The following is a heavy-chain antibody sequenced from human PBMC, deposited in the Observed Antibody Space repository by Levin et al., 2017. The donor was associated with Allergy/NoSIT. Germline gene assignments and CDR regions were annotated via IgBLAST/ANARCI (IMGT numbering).Heavy chain of an antibody. CDR1: GGSISSSSYY. CDR3: ARVIRVATIPWFDP. V-gene: IGHV4-39*01. D-gene: IGHD5-12*01. J-gene: IGHJ5*02. Sequence: SETLSLTCTVSGGSISSSSYYWGWIRQPPGKGLEWIGSIYYSGSTYYNPSLKSRVTISVDTSKNQFSLKLSSVTAADTAVYYCARVIRVATIPWFDPWGQGTLVTVSS. CDR2: IYYSGST.